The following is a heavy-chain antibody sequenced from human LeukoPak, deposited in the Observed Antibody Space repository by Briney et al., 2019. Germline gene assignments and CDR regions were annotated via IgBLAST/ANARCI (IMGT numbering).Heavy chain of an antibody. D-gene: IGHD7-27*01. CDR1: GYTFTDYH. V-gene: IGHV1-2*02. CDR2: INPNSGGT. J-gene: IGHJ3*02. CDR3: ARELGRNAFDI. Sequence: ASVKVSCKASGYTFTDYHMHWMRQAPGQGLECMGWINPNSGGTSYAQKFQGRITMTRDTSISTAYMELSRLRSDDTAVYYCARELGRNAFDIWGQGTMVTVSS.